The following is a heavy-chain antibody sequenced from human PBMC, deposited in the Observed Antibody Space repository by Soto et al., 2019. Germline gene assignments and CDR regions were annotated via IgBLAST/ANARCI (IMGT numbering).Heavy chain of an antibody. V-gene: IGHV3-7*05. CDR3: AKDLSWFGAYFYYYYGMDV. J-gene: IGHJ6*02. Sequence: GGSLRLSCAASGFTFTNYWMTWVRQAPGKGLEWVANIMKDGSEEYVDSVKGRFTISRDNAKNSVALQMNSLRADDTAVYYCAKDLSWFGAYFYYYYGMDVWGQGTTVTVSS. CDR1: GFTFTNYW. D-gene: IGHD3-10*01. CDR2: IMKDGSEE.